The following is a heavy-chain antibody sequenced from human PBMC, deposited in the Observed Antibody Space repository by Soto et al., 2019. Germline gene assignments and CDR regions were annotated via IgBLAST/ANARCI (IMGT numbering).Heavy chain of an antibody. Sequence: SPTLSLTCGISGDSFSSNRSAWNWLRQSPSRSLEGLGMPDYRSKWYNDYAVSVESRITINPDTSKTHFSLQLNVGTPEDTAVYFWARGEQDSGRSLDYWGQGTRVTVSP. CDR1: GDSFSSNRSA. J-gene: IGHJ4*02. CDR3: ARGEQDSGRSLDY. D-gene: IGHD1-26*01. CDR2: PDYRSKWYN. V-gene: IGHV6-1*01.